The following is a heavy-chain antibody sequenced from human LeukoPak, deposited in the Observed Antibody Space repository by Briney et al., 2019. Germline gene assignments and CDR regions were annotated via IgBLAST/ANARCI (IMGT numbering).Heavy chain of an antibody. CDR2: LSGSGSST. Sequence: PGGSLGLSCTASGFTFGNYAMSWVRQAPGRGLEWVSALSGSGSSTFYADSVKGRFTISRDNSKNTLYLQMRSPIFEDTAVYYCANVIIAAVGYEYFQYWGQGTLVSVSS. V-gene: IGHV3-23*01. J-gene: IGHJ1*01. D-gene: IGHD6-13*01. CDR1: GFTFGNYA. CDR3: ANVIIAAVGYEYFQY.